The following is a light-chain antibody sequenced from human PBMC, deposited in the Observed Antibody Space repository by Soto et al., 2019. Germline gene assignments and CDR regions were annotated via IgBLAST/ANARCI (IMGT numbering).Light chain of an antibody. CDR3: SSYASSNTQV. Sequence: QSALTQPASVSGSPGQSITVSCIGTSSDVGGYNYVSWYQQHPGKAPKLMIHDVSDRPSGVSNRFSGSKSGNTASLTISGLQAXXEAXYYCSSYASSNTQVFGGGTKLTVL. V-gene: IGLV2-14*01. CDR1: SSDVGGYNY. J-gene: IGLJ2*01. CDR2: DVS.